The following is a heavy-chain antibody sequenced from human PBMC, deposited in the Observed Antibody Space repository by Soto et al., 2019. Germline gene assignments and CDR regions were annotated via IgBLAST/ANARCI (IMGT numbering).Heavy chain of an antibody. D-gene: IGHD3-22*01. CDR1: GYTFTSYG. Sequence: GASVKVSCKASGYTFTSYGISWVRQAPGQGLEWMGWISAYNGNTNYAQKLQGRVTMTTDTSTSTAYMELRSLRSDDTAVYYCARDRRYYDSSGHAFDIWGQGTTVTVSS. J-gene: IGHJ3*02. CDR2: ISAYNGNT. V-gene: IGHV1-18*01. CDR3: ARDRRYYDSSGHAFDI.